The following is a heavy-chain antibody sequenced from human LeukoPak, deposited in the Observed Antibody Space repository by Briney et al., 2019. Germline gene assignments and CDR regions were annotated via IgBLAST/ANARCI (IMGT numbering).Heavy chain of an antibody. Sequence: ASVKVSCKASGYTFTGYYMHWVRQAPGQGLEWMGWINPNSGGTNYAQKFQGRVTMTRDTSISTAYMELGGLRSDDTAVYYCARVGATVFDDGIDYWGQGTLVTVSS. V-gene: IGHV1-2*02. CDR2: INPNSGGT. CDR3: ARVGATVFDDGIDY. J-gene: IGHJ4*02. CDR1: GYTFTGYY. D-gene: IGHD4-17*01.